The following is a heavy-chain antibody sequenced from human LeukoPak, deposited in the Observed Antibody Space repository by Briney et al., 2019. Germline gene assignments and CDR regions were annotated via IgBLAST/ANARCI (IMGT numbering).Heavy chain of an antibody. CDR1: GFTFSTYA. V-gene: IGHV3-23*01. J-gene: IGHJ4*02. CDR2: VTGSGDST. CDR3: AKGSAVADLYFDY. Sequence: GGSLRLSCAASGFTFSTYAMSWVRQAPGKGLEWVSTVTGSGDSTYYADSVKGRFTISRDNSKNSLYLQMNSLRAEDTAVYYCAKGSAVADLYFDYWGQGTLVTVSS. D-gene: IGHD6-19*01.